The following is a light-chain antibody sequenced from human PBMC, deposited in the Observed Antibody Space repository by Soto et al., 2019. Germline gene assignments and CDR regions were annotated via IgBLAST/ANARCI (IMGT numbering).Light chain of an antibody. CDR3: QQYVSSPPLT. V-gene: IGKV3-20*01. CDR1: QSVSSSY. CDR2: GAS. J-gene: IGKJ4*01. Sequence: EIVLTQSPGTLSLSPGERATLSCRASQSVSSSYLAWYQQKPGQAPRLLIYGASSRATGIPDRFSGSGSGTDFTLTISRLEPEDFAVYYCQQYVSSPPLTFGGGTKVEIK.